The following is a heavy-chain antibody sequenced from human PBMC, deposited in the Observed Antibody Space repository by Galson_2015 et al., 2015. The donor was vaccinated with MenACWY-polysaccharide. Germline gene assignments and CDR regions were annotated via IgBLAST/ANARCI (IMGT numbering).Heavy chain of an antibody. D-gene: IGHD4-17*01. CDR1: GFTFSSYG. CDR3: AKERTTVDI. J-gene: IGHJ3*02. CDR2: ISGRGGST. V-gene: IGHV3-23*01. Sequence: SLRLSCAASGFTFSSYGMSGVRQAPGKGLEWVSGISGRGGSTYYADSVKGRFTISRDNSKNTLYLQMNSLRADDTAVYYCAKERTTVDIWGQATMVTVSS.